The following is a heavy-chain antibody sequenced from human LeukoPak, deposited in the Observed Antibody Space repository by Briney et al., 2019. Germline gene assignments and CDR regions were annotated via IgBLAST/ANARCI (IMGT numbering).Heavy chain of an antibody. CDR1: GGSFSGYY. D-gene: IGHD3-9*01. J-gene: IGHJ4*02. CDR3: ARLKMGAFDI. V-gene: IGHV4-59*08. CDR2: IFYSGST. Sequence: SETLSLTCAVYGGSFSGYYWSWIRQPPGKGLEWIGYIFYSGSTNYNPSLKSRVTISVDTSKNQFSLKLSSVTAADTAVYYCARLKMGAFDIWGQGTLVTVSS.